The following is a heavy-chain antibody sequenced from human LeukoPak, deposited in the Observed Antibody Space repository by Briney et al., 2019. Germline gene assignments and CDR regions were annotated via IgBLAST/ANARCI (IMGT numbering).Heavy chain of an antibody. V-gene: IGHV4-34*01. Sequence: SETLSLTCAVYGGSFSGYYWSWIRQPPGKGLEWIGEINHSGSTNYNPSLKSRVTISVDTSKNQFSLKLSSVTAADTAVYYCAREITPDYGLDYWGQGTLVTVS. CDR1: GGSFSGYY. CDR3: AREITPDYGLDY. J-gene: IGHJ4*02. CDR2: INHSGST. D-gene: IGHD4-17*01.